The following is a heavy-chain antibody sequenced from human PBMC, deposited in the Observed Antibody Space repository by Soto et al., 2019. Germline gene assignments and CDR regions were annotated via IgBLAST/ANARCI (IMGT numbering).Heavy chain of an antibody. J-gene: IGHJ6*02. CDR3: ARDSMAMDTTYYYYYYGMDV. D-gene: IGHD5-18*01. CDR2: INPSGGST. CDR1: GYSFTSYY. V-gene: IGHV1-46*01. Sequence: GXSVKGSCTAAGYSFTSYYVHWVRQAPGQGLEWMGIINPSGGSTSYAQKFQGRVTMTRDTSTSTVYMELSSLRSEDTAVYYCARDSMAMDTTYYYYYYGMDVWGQGTTVTVSS.